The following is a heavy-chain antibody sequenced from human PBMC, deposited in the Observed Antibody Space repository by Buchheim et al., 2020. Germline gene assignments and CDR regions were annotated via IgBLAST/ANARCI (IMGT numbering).Heavy chain of an antibody. CDR1: GFTFSSHN. Sequence: EVQLVESGGGLVKPGGSLRLSCAASGFTFSSHNMNWVRQAPGKGLEWVSSINTRSSYIYYADSVKGRFTISRDNAKNSLYLQMDSLRAEDTAVYYCARDMLNKQLLLSSFDYWGQGTL. V-gene: IGHV3-21*01. CDR3: ARDMLNKQLLLSSFDY. J-gene: IGHJ4*02. CDR2: INTRSSYI. D-gene: IGHD2-2*01.